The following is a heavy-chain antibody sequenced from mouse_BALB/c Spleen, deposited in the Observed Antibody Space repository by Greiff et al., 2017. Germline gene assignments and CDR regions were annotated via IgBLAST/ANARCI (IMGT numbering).Heavy chain of an antibody. D-gene: IGHD2-4*01. CDR2: IWTGGGT. CDR3: VRYDYDEGVFDY. V-gene: IGHV2-9-2*01. CDR1: GFSLTSYD. Sequence: VQLQQSGPGLVAPSQSLSITCTVSGFSLTSYDISWIRQPPGKGLEWLGVIWTGGGTNYNSAFMSRLSISKDNSKSQVFLKMNSLQTDDTAIYYCVRYDYDEGVFDYWGQGTTLTVSS. J-gene: IGHJ2*01.